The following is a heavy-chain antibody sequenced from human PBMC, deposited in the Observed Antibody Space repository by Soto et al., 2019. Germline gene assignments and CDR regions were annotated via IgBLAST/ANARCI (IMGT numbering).Heavy chain of an antibody. CDR1: GFTFSSYA. V-gene: IGHV3-23*01. CDR3: AKGGTAMNPFDP. D-gene: IGHD5-18*01. J-gene: IGHJ5*02. CDR2: ISGSGGST. Sequence: GESLKISCAASGFTFSSYAMSWVRRAPGKGLEWVSGISGSGGSTYYADSVKGRFTISRDNSKNTLYLQMNSLRAEDTAVYYCAKGGTAMNPFDPWGQGTLVTVSS.